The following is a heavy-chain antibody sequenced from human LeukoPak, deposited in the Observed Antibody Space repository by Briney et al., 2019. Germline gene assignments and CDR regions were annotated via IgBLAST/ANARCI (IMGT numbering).Heavy chain of an antibody. D-gene: IGHD3-9*01. J-gene: IGHJ4*02. CDR3: ARADSRYFDWLPNRPYPGIIDY. CDR2: ISAYNGNT. Sequence: RASVKVSCKASGYTFTSYGISWVRQAPGQGLEWMGWISAYNGNTNYAQKFQGRVTMTRDTSISTAYMELSRLRSDATAVYYCARADSRYFDWLPNRPYPGIIDYWGQGTLVTVSS. V-gene: IGHV1-18*01. CDR1: GYTFTSYG.